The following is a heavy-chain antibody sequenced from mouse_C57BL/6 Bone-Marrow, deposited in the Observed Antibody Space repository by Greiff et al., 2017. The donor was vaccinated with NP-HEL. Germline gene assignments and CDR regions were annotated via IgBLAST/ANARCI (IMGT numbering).Heavy chain of an antibody. CDR1: GFTFSSYG. J-gene: IGHJ3*01. Sequence: EVQLVESGGDLVKPGGSLKLSCAASGFTFSSYGMSWVRQTPDKRLEWVATISSGGSYTYYPDSVKGRFTISRDNAKNTLYLQMSSLKSEDTAMYYCARQGAPTVAPFAYWGQGTLVTVSA. D-gene: IGHD1-1*01. CDR3: ARQGAPTVAPFAY. CDR2: ISSGGSYT. V-gene: IGHV5-6*01.